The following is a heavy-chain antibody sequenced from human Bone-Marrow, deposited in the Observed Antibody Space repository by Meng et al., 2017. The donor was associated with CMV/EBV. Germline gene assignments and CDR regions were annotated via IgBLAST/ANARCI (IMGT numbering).Heavy chain of an antibody. CDR2: IYYSGST. D-gene: IGHD2-2*01. V-gene: IGHV4-59*01. Sequence: SETLSLTCTVSGGSISSYYWSWIRQPPGKGLEWIGYIYYSGSTNYNPSLKSRVTISVDTSKNQFSLKLSSVTAADTAVHYCARARRGYQLLNDYWGQGTLVTVSS. CDR3: ARARRGYQLLNDY. CDR1: GGSISSYY. J-gene: IGHJ4*02.